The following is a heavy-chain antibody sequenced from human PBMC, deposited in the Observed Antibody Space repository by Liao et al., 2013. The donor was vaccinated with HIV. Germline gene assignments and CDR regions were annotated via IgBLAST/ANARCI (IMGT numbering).Heavy chain of an antibody. D-gene: IGHD3-3*01. Sequence: QVQLQESGPGLVKPSETLSLTCTVSGGSISSYYWSWIRQPPGKGLEWIGYIYYSGSTNYNPSLKSRVTISVDTSRNQFSLKLSSVTAADTAVYYCARYEGGYYLDYWGQGTLVTVSS. CDR1: GGSISSYY. J-gene: IGHJ4*02. V-gene: IGHV4-59*01. CDR3: ARYEGGYYLDY. CDR2: IYYSGST.